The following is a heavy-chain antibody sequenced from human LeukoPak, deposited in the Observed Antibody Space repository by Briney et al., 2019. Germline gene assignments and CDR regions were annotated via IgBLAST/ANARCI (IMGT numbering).Heavy chain of an antibody. Sequence: ASVKVSCKASGYTFISYFMHWVRQAPGQGLEWMGIISPSGGSTTYAQKFQGRITMTRDTSTSTDYMDLSSLTSEDTAVYYCARDSNNWSVDYWGQGTLVTVSS. J-gene: IGHJ4*02. D-gene: IGHD6-13*01. CDR2: ISPSGGST. V-gene: IGHV1-46*01. CDR3: ARDSNNWSVDY. CDR1: GYTFISYF.